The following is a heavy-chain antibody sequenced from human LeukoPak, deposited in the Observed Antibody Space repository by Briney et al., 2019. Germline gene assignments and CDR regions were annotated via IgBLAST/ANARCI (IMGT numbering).Heavy chain of an antibody. CDR1: GFSFSYYA. D-gene: IGHD7-27*01. J-gene: IGHJ4*02. Sequence: GRSLRLSCAASGFSFSYYAMHWVRQAPGKGLEWVALISYDGSNNHYADSVKGRFIISRDDSKNTLYLQMNSLRAEDTAVYYCAKDGATWRDPGAYWGQGTLVTVSS. V-gene: IGHV3-30*04. CDR2: ISYDGSNN. CDR3: AKDGATWRDPGAY.